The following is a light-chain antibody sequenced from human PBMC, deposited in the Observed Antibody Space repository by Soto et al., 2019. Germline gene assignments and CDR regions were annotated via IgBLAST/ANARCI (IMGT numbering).Light chain of an antibody. CDR1: QSVTTY. Sequence: IVLSLSAGTLSLSAVERATLSCRASQSVTTYLAWYQQKPGQAPRLLIYGASNRANGIPDRFSGRGSGTDFTLIISRLEPEDFAVYYCQQFAGSFGGGTKVDIK. J-gene: IGKJ4*02. V-gene: IGKV3-20*01. CDR2: GAS. CDR3: QQFAGS.